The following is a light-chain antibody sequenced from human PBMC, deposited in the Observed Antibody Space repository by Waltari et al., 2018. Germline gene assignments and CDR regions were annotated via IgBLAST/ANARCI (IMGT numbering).Light chain of an antibody. Sequence: DIQMTQSPSILSASVGDRVTITCRASQSIRTWLAWYQQKPGKAPKLLLNSTSNLETGVPSRFSGSGSGTEFSLTISSLQPDDFATYYCQQYNTYSTYTFGQGTKLEIK. J-gene: IGKJ2*01. V-gene: IGKV1-5*03. CDR2: STS. CDR1: QSIRTW. CDR3: QQYNTYSTYT.